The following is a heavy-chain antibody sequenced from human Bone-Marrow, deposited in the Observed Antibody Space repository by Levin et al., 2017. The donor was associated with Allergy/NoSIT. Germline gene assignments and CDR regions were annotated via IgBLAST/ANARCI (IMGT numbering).Heavy chain of an antibody. CDR1: GFTFTSYS. V-gene: IGHV3-21*01. CDR2: ISSTGSYI. J-gene: IGHJ3*02. D-gene: IGHD2-15*01. Sequence: LSLTCEASGFTFTSYSINWVRQAPGKGLEWVSSISSTGSYIYYADSVKGRFTISRDNAKNSLYLQMNSLRAEDTAVYYCAREEYCSGGSCSPDAFDIWGQGTMITVSS. CDR3: AREEYCSGGSCSPDAFDI.